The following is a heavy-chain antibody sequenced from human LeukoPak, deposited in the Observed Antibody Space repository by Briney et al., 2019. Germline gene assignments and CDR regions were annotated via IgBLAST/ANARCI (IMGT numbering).Heavy chain of an antibody. D-gene: IGHD3-10*01. V-gene: IGHV3-30-3*01. J-gene: IGHJ4*02. CDR2: ISYDGSNK. CDR1: GFTFSSYA. CDR3: ARESYGRYFDY. Sequence: GGSLRLSCAASGFTFSSYAMHWVRQAPGKGLEWVAVISYDGSNKYYADSVKGRFTISRDNSKSTLYLQMNSLRAEDTAVYYCARESYGRYFDYWGQGTLVTVSS.